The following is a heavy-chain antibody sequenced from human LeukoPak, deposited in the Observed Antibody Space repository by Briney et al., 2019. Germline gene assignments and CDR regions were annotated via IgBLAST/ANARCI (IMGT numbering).Heavy chain of an antibody. CDR2: FYYSGST. CDR1: GGSINNYY. J-gene: IGHJ4*02. CDR3: ARHTRNLDS. Sequence: SETLSLTCTVSGGSINNYYWSWIRQPPGKGLEWIGNFYYSGSTNYNPSLKSRVTISLDTSKNQCSLQLSSATAADTAVYYCARHTRNLDSWGPGTLVTVSS. D-gene: IGHD1-26*01. V-gene: IGHV4-59*08.